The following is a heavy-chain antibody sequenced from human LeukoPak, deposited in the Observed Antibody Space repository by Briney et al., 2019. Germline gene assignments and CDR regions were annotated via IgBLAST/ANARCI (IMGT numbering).Heavy chain of an antibody. J-gene: IGHJ4*02. CDR2: INPNSGGT. CDR1: GYTFTGYY. D-gene: IGHD3-9*01. Sequence: EASVKVSCKASGYTFTGYYMHWVRQAPGQGLEWMGWINPNSGGTNYAQKFQGRVTMTRDTSISTAYMELSRLRSDDTAVYYCARYRHHYDILTGYYPTFDYWGQGTLVTVSS. CDR3: ARYRHHYDILTGYYPTFDY. V-gene: IGHV1-2*02.